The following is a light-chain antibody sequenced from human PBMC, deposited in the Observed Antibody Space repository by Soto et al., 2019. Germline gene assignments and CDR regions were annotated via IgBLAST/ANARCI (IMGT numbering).Light chain of an antibody. Sequence: QSVLTQSPSASASLGASVKLTCTLSSGHSSSAIAWHQQQPEKGPRYLMKLNSDGSHIKGDGIPDRFSGSSSGAERYLTISSLQSEDEADYYCQTWGTGIVVFGGGTKVTVL. CDR3: QTWGTGIVV. V-gene: IGLV4-69*01. CDR1: SGHSSSA. J-gene: IGLJ2*01. CDR2: LNSDGSH.